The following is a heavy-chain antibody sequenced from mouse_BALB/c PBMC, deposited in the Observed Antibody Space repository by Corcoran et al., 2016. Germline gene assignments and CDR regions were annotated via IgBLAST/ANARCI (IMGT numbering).Heavy chain of an antibody. D-gene: IGHD1-2*01. CDR3: ATLLRPFDY. CDR2: ISYDGSN. Sequence: DVQLQESGPGLVKPSQSLSLTCSVTGYSITSGYYWNWILQFPGNKLEWLGYISYDGSNNYNPSLKNLISITRDTSQHQFFLKLNSVTTEDTATYYCATLLRPFDYWGQGTTLTVSS. V-gene: IGHV3-6*02. CDR1: GYSITSGYY. J-gene: IGHJ2*01.